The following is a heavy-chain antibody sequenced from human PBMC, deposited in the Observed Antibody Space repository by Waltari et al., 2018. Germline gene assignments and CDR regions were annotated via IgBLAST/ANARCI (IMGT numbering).Heavy chain of an antibody. CDR1: GGSISSYY. J-gene: IGHJ4*02. CDR2: IYYSGST. D-gene: IGHD2-8*01. V-gene: IGHV4-59*01. Sequence: QVQLQESGPGLVKPSETLSLTCTVSGGSISSYYWSWIRQPPGKGLEWIGYIYYSGSTNYNPSLKSRVTISVDTSKNQFSLKLSSVTAADTAVYYCAREGMGPYYFDYWGQGTLVTVSS. CDR3: AREGMGPYYFDY.